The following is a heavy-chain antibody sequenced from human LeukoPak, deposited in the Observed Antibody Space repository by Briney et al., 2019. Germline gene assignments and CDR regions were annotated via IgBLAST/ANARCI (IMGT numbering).Heavy chain of an antibody. CDR1: GYSFTNYW. V-gene: IGHV5-51*01. CDR2: IYPGDSDT. J-gene: IGHJ3*02. D-gene: IGHD5-18*01. CDR3: ARHLDTALTSDGFDI. Sequence: GESLKISCKGSGYSFTNYWIGWVRQMPGKGLEWMGIIYPGDSDTRYSPSFQGQVTIPADKSISTAYLQWSSLKASDTAIYYCARHLDTALTSDGFDIWGQGTMVTVAS.